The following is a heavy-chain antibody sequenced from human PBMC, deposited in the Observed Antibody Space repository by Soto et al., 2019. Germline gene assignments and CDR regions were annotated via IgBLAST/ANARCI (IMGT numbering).Heavy chain of an antibody. CDR3: ASGGNCGGDCYSSGMDV. V-gene: IGHV1-69*13. Sequence: GASVKVSCKASGGTFSSYAISWVRQAPGQGLEWMGGIIPIFGTANYAQKFQGRVTITADESTSTAYMELSSLRSEDTAVYYCASGGNCGGDCYSSGMDVWGQGTTVTVSS. D-gene: IGHD2-21*02. CDR2: IIPIFGTA. CDR1: GGTFSSYA. J-gene: IGHJ6*02.